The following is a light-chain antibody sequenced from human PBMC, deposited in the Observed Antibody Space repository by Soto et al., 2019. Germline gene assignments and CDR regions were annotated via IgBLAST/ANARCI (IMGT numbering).Light chain of an antibody. V-gene: IGLV2-14*01. Sequence: QSVLTQPASVSGTPGQTITISCTGTSSDVGAYNYVSWYQQHPATAPKLMIYEVSNRPSGVSDRFSGSKSGNTASLAISRLQAADEADYYCSSKRTTASLVFGTGTKVTVL. J-gene: IGLJ1*01. CDR3: SSKRTTASLV. CDR2: EVS. CDR1: SSDVGAYNY.